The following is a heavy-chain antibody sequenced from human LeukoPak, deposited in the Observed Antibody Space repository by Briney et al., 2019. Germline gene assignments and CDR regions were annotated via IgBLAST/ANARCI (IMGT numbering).Heavy chain of an antibody. J-gene: IGHJ4*02. CDR1: GFTFSDYY. CDR3: ARYFDWLLYYFDY. CDR2: ISSSGSTI. Sequence: GGSLRLSCAASGFTFSDYYMSWIRQAPGEGLEWLSYISSSGSTIYDADSVKGRFTISRDNAKNSLYLQMNSVRAEDTAVYYCARYFDWLLYYFDYWGQGTLVTVSS. V-gene: IGHV3-11*01. D-gene: IGHD3-9*01.